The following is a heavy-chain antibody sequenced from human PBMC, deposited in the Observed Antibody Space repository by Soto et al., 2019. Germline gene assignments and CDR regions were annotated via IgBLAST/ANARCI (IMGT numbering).Heavy chain of an antibody. V-gene: IGHV3-33*01. CDR3: ARGKETYYYYGMDV. J-gene: IGHJ6*01. CDR1: GLTFSIYV. CDR2: IWYDGSNK. Sequence: GGSLRLYCVTSGLTFSIYVMHWVRQAPGKGLEWVAVIWYDGSNKYYADSVKGRFTISRDNSKNTLYLQMNSLRAEDTAVYYCARGKETYYYYGMDVWGQGTTVTVSS.